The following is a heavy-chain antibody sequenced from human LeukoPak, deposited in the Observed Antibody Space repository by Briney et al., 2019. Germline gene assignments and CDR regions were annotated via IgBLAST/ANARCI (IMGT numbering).Heavy chain of an antibody. Sequence: ASVTVSCKASGDTFTKYQFSWVRQAPGQGLEWLGWISASNGNMNYAEKVQDRITVTKDTSTSTVYMELTSLTSDDTGVYFCARSLYGEAFDVWGQGTLVTVSS. D-gene: IGHD4/OR15-4a*01. CDR1: GDTFTKYQ. J-gene: IGHJ4*02. V-gene: IGHV1-18*01. CDR2: ISASNGNM. CDR3: ARSLYGEAFDV.